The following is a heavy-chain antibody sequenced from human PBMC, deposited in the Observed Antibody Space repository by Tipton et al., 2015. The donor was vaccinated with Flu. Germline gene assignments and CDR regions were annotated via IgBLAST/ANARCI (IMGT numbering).Heavy chain of an antibody. J-gene: IGHJ4*02. D-gene: IGHD6-19*01. CDR2: IYHSGST. CDR1: GVSLGTSGYY. V-gene: IGHV4-39*07. Sequence: TLSLTCSVSGVSLGTSGYYWSWIRQLPGKGLEWIGSIYHSGSTYYNPSLKSRVTISVDTSKNQFSLKLSSVTAADTAVYYCARGPEQWLVNPHYVDYWGQGTLVTVSS. CDR3: ARGPEQWLVNPHYVDY.